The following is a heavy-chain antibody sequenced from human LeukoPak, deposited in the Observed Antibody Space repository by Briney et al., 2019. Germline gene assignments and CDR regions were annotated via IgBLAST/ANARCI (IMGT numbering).Heavy chain of an antibody. D-gene: IGHD5-18*01. J-gene: IGHJ4*02. CDR3: ARDRDTAMVRSLDY. V-gene: IGHV3-30*03. CDR2: ISYDGSNK. CDR1: GFTFSSYG. Sequence: GGSLRLSCAASGFTFSSYGMHWVRQAPGKGLEWVAVISYDGSNKYYADSVKGRFTISRDNSKNTLYLQMNSLRAEDTAVYYCARDRDTAMVRSLDYWGQGTLVTVSS.